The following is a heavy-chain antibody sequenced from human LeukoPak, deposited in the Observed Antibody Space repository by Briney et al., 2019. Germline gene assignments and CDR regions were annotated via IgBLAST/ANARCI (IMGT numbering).Heavy chain of an antibody. CDR2: ISSSSSYI. Sequence: GGSLRLSCAASGFTFSSYSMNWVRQAPGKGLEWVSSISSSSSYIYYADSVKGRFTISRDNSKNTVYLQMSSLRAEDTAVYYCARDRDYYDSSGYYSNWGQGTLVTVSS. J-gene: IGHJ4*02. V-gene: IGHV3-21*04. CDR3: ARDRDYYDSSGYYSN. CDR1: GFTFSSYS. D-gene: IGHD3-22*01.